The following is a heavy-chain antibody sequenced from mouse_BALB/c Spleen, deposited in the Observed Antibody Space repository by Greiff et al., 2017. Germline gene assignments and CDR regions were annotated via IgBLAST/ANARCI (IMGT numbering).Heavy chain of an antibody. Sequence: EVKLMESGGGLVQPGESLKLSCESSEYAFPSYDMSWVRQTPEKRLEWVAAINSDGGSTYYPDTMERRSIFYRDNTKTTLYLQMSSLRSEDTALYYCAAHDYCGSYVGGSYAMDYWGQGTSVTVSS. V-gene: IGHV5-2*01. CDR1: EYAFPSYD. D-gene: IGHD1-1*01. J-gene: IGHJ4*01. CDR2: INSDGGST. CDR3: AAHDYCGSYVGGSYAMDY.